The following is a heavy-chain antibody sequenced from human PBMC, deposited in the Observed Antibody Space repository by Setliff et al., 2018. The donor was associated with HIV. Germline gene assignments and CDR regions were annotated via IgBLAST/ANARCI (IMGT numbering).Heavy chain of an antibody. CDR1: GFTFSNYA. CDR2: ISASGGST. CDR3: ARGAYGSGSYEINF. J-gene: IGHJ4*02. V-gene: IGHV3-23*01. D-gene: IGHD3-10*01. Sequence: PGGSLRLSCAASGFTFSNYAMSWVRQAPGKGLEWVSSISASGGSTYYADSVKGRFTISRDKSKNTLYLQMNSLRAEDTAVYYCARGAYGSGSYEINFWGQGTLVTVSS.